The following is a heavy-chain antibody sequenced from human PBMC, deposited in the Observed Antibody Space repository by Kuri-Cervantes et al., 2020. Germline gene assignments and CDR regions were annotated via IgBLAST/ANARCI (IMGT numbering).Heavy chain of an antibody. V-gene: IGHV3-23*01. CDR1: GFTFSSYA. J-gene: IGHJ6*02. Sequence: GGSLRLSCAASGFTFSSYAMSWVRQAPGEGLEWVSAISTSGGGTYSADSVKGRFTISRDNSKNMLYLQLNSLRAEDTAVYYCAKSRGLVRHGMDVWGQGTTVTVSS. D-gene: IGHD3/OR15-3a*01. CDR2: ISTSGGGT. CDR3: AKSRGLVRHGMDV.